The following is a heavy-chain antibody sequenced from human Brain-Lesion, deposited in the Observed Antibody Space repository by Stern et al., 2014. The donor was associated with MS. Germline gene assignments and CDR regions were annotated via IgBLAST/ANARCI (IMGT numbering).Heavy chain of an antibody. V-gene: IGHV4-31*03. CDR1: GGSISSGGYY. CDR3: ARVGVYVQTGWFDP. CDR2: IHYSGSS. J-gene: IGHJ5*02. D-gene: IGHD2-8*01. Sequence: DQLVESGPGLVKPSQTLSLTCTVSGGSISSGGYYWSWLRQHPGKGLEWIGYIHYSGSSCYNSALKSRFTISRATSKNQFSLNLNSVTAADTAVYYCARVGVYVQTGWFDPWGQGALVTVSS.